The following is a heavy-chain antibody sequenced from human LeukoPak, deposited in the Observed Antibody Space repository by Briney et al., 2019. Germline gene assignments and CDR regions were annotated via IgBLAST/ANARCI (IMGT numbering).Heavy chain of an antibody. J-gene: IGHJ4*02. CDR3: ARVGPTSCGGSCPFDY. CDR2: ISSSSSTI. D-gene: IGHD2-21*01. CDR1: GFTFSSYS. Sequence: PGGSLRLSCAASGFTFSSYSMNWVRQAPGKGLEWVSYISSSSSTIYYADSVKGRFTISRDNAKNSLYLQMKSLRAEDTAVYYCARVGPTSCGGSCPFDYWGQGTLVTVSS. V-gene: IGHV3-48*01.